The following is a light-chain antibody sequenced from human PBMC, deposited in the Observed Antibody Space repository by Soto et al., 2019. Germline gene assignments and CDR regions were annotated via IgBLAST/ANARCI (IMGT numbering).Light chain of an antibody. J-gene: IGKJ1*01. CDR1: QSVSSY. V-gene: IGKV3-11*01. CDR3: QQRSNWPRT. Sequence: EIVWTQSPATLSLSPGERATLSCRASQSVSSYLAWYQQKPGQAPRLLIYDASNRATGIPARLSGSGSGTDFTLTISSLEPEDFAVYYCQQRSNWPRTFGQGTKVDIK. CDR2: DAS.